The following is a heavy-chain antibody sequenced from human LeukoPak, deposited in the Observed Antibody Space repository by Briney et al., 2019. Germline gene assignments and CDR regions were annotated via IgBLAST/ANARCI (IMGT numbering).Heavy chain of an antibody. CDR1: GFTFAGYA. V-gene: IGHV3-23*01. J-gene: IGHJ3*02. CDR2: ISGSDGST. CDR3: AAAAGYRFDI. D-gene: IGHD6-13*01. Sequence: GGSLRLSCAASGFTFAGYAMTWARQAPGKGLEWVSLISGSDGSTYYADVVKGRFTISRDNSKNALYLRMNSLRAEDTAVYYCAAAAGYRFDIWGQGTLVTVSS.